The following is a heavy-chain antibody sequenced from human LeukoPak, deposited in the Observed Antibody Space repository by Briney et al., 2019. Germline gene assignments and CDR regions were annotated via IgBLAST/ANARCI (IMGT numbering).Heavy chain of an antibody. CDR3: ARRGQPPVAYLY. Sequence: SETLSLTCAVNGGSFSAYNWSWIRQPPGKGLEWIGEINRSGSTNYNPSLKSRVAITVDTSKTQFSLKPTSLTAADTAVYYCARRGQPPVAYLYWGQGSLVTVSS. D-gene: IGHD2-2*01. J-gene: IGHJ4*02. CDR1: GGSFSAYN. V-gene: IGHV4-34*01. CDR2: INRSGST.